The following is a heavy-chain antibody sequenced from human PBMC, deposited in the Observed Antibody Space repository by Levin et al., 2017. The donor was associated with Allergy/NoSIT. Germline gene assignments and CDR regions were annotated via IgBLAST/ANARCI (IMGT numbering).Heavy chain of an antibody. CDR2: MYYNGNT. J-gene: IGHJ4*02. D-gene: IGHD1-26*01. CDR1: GGSVSSGSYY. CDR3: ARDSGTYSFIDS. V-gene: IGHV4-61*01. Sequence: PSETLSLTCTVSGGSVSSGSYYWSWIRQPPGKGLEWIGYMYYNGNTKYNPSLKSRVTISIDRPKNQFSLKLSSVSAADTAVYYCARDSGTYSFIDSWGQGILVTVSS.